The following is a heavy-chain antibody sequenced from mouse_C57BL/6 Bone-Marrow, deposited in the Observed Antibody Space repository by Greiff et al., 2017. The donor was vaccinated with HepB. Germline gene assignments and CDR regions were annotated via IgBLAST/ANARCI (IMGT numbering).Heavy chain of an antibody. Sequence: EVNVVESGGGLVKPGGSLKLSCAASGFTFSSYAMSWVRQTPEKRLEWVATISDGGSYTYYPDNVKGRFTISRDNAKNNLYLQMSHLKSEDTAMYYCAREDGNYPFAYWGQGTLVTVSA. D-gene: IGHD2-1*01. CDR1: GFTFSSYA. V-gene: IGHV5-4*01. CDR2: ISDGGSYT. CDR3: AREDGNYPFAY. J-gene: IGHJ3*01.